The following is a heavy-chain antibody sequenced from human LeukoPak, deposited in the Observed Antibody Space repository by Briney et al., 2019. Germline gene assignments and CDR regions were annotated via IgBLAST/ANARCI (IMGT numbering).Heavy chain of an antibody. V-gene: IGHV3-53*01. CDR3: ARDTGVW. D-gene: IGHD2-21*01. CDR1: GFTVSNNY. J-gene: IGHJ4*02. CDR2: IYSGGDT. Sequence: GGSLRLSCAVSGFTVSNNYMSWVRQAPGKGLEWVSHIYSGGDTYHADSVKGRFTISRDHSKNTVYLQMNNLRVEDTAVYYCARDTGVWWGQGTLVTVSS.